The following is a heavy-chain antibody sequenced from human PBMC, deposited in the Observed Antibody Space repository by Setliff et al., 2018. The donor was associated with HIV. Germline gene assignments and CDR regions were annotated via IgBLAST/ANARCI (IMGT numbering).Heavy chain of an antibody. D-gene: IGHD1-26*01. V-gene: IGHV4-4*02. CDR3: AREGEILVGATAAYFDN. CDR2: IYHGGYT. CDR1: GGSISTNYW. Sequence: NPSETLSLTCAVSGGSISTNYWWSWVRQPPGKGLEWIGEIYHGGYTNYNPSLKSRATISVDKSKNHFPLKLTSVAAADTAVYYCAREGEILVGATAAYFDNWGQGTLVTVSS. J-gene: IGHJ4*02.